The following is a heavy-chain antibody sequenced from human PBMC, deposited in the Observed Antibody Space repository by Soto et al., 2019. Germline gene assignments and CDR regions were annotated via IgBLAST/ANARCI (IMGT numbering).Heavy chain of an antibody. CDR3: AMLGGWSGGSSGMDV. D-gene: IGHD6-19*01. V-gene: IGHV3-72*01. J-gene: IGHJ6*02. CDR2: IRRKANSYTT. Sequence: EVQLVESGGGLVQPGGSLRLSCAASGLIFSDYHMDWVRQAPGKGLEWVGRIRRKANSYTTEYAASVKGRLTISRDDSKNSLYLQVNSLKSEDTAVYYCAMLGGWSGGSSGMDVWGQGTMVTVSS. CDR1: GLIFSDYH.